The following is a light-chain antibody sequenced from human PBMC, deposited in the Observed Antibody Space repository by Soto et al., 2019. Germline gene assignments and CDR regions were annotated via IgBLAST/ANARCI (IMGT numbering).Light chain of an antibody. CDR3: QQYFSTPIT. CDR2: WAS. V-gene: IGKV4-1*01. J-gene: IGKJ3*01. Sequence: DIVMTQSPDSLAVSLGERVTITCKSSQSVLYSSNNQNYLAWYQQKPGQPPKLLIYWASTRESGVPGRFSGSGSGTDFTLTISSLQAEDVAVYYCQQYFSTPITFGPGTKVDIK. CDR1: QSVLYSSNNQNY.